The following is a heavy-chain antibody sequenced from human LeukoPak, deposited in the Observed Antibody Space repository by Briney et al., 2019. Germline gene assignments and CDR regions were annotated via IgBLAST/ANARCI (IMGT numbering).Heavy chain of an antibody. CDR2: INPSGDST. J-gene: IGHJ5*02. CDR1: GYTFTSYY. CDR3: ARVLKNWNDGGDWLDP. D-gene: IGHD1-1*01. Sequence: ASVKVSCKASGYTFTSYYMHWVRQAPGQGLEWMGIINPSGDSTSYAQKFQGRVTMTRDTSTSTVYMELSSLRSEDTAVYYCARVLKNWNDGGDWLDPWGQGTLVTVSS. V-gene: IGHV1-46*01.